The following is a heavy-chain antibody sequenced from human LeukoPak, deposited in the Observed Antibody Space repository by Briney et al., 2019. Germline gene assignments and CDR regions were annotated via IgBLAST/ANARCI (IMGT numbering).Heavy chain of an antibody. Sequence: TGGSLRLSXAASGSTFSSYGMHWVRQAPGKGLEWVAFIRYDGDNKYYADSVKGRFTISRDNSKNTLYLQMKSLRAEDTAVYYCAKDLRSLEWLHVYFDYWGQGTLVTVSS. V-gene: IGHV3-30*02. CDR1: GSTFSSYG. J-gene: IGHJ4*02. CDR2: IRYDGDNK. D-gene: IGHD3-3*01. CDR3: AKDLRSLEWLHVYFDY.